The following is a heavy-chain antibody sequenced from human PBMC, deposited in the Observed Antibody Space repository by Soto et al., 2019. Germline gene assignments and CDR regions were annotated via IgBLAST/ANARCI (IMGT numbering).Heavy chain of an antibody. CDR3: ARDLFVVVPASRGGGMDV. D-gene: IGHD2-2*01. J-gene: IGHJ6*02. CDR2: ISSSSSTI. Sequence: GGSLRLSCAASGFTFSSYSMNWVRQAPGKGLEWVSYISSSSSTIYYADSVKGRFTISRDNAKNSLYLQMNSLRDEDTDVYYCARDLFVVVPASRGGGMDVWGQGTTVTVSS. V-gene: IGHV3-48*02. CDR1: GFTFSSYS.